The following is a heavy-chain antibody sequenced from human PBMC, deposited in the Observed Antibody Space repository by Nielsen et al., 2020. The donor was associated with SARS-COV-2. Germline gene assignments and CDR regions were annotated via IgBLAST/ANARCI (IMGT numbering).Heavy chain of an antibody. CDR3: ARDHPGFRRSPDGFDL. CDR1: GDSVSDNSAT. J-gene: IGHJ3*01. V-gene: IGHV6-1*01. D-gene: IGHD1-26*01. CDR2: TYYRSKWYS. Sequence: SQTLSLTCAISGDSVSDNSATWSWLRQSPSRGLEWPGRTYYRSKWYSDYGVSVKGRITISPDTSKNRFSLQLNSVTPEDTAVYYCARDHPGFRRSPDGFDLWGQGTMVTVSS.